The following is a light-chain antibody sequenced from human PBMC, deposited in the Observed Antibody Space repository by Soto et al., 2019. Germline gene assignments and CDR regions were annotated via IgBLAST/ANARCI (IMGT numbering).Light chain of an antibody. J-gene: IGKJ4*01. CDR1: QSVSSY. CDR2: DAS. Sequence: EMVLTQYPATVSLAPGERATLSCRASQSVSSYLALYQQKPGQAPRLLIYDASNRATGIPARFSGSGSGTDFTLTISGLEPEDFAVYYCPQRSNWPLTFGAGTKGAI. CDR3: PQRSNWPLT. V-gene: IGKV3-11*01.